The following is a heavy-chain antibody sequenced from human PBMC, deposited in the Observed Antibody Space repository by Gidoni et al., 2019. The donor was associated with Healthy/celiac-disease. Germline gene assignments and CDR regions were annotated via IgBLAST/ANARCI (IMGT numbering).Heavy chain of an antibody. CDR2: ISGSGGST. V-gene: IGHV3-23*01. D-gene: IGHD3-22*01. J-gene: IGHJ2*01. CDR1: GFTFGSYA. CDR3: AKDEGSSGYSEYWYFDL. Sequence: EVQLLESGGGLVQPGGSLRLSCAASGFTFGSYAMSWVRQAPGKGLEWVSAISGSGGSTYYADSVKGRFTISRDNSKNTLYLQMNSLRAEDTAVYYCAKDEGSSGYSEYWYFDLWGRGTLVTVSS.